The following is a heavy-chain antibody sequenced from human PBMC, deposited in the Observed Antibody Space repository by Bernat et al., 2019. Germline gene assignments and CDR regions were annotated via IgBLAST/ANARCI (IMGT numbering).Heavy chain of an antibody. V-gene: IGHV1-46*01. D-gene: IGHD6-6*01. CDR2: INPGDGST. CDR3: ARDFSTSHASFDC. J-gene: IGHJ4*02. CDR1: GYTFSSYS. Sequence: QVQLVQSGAEVKKPGASGKVSCRASGYTFSSYSLHWLRQAPGQGLEWMAIINPGDGSTTYAQKFQGRVTVTRDTSTTTVYMDLGGLRSEDTDVDYCARDFSTSHASFDCWGQGTLVTVSS.